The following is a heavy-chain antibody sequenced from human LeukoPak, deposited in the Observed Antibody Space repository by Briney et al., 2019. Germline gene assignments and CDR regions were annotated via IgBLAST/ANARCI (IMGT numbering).Heavy chain of an antibody. D-gene: IGHD3-10*01. CDR2: INPSDGST. V-gene: IGHV1-46*01. CDR1: GYTLTSYY. J-gene: IGHJ4*02. CDR3: ARDSLPYYYSSGSHNPADY. Sequence: ASVKVSCKASGYTLTSYYMHWVRQALGQGLEWMGIINPSDGSTSYAQKFQGRVTMTRDTSTSTVYMELYSLKSEDTAVYYCARDSLPYYYSSGSHNPADYWGQGTLVTVSS.